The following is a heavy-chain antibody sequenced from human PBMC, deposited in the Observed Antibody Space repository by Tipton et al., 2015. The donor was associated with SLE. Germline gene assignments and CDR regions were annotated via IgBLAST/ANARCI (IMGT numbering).Heavy chain of an antibody. CDR3: ARRQTEAFDI. Sequence: QLVQSGPEVKKPGTSMKVSCKASGYSFTSYAIHWVRQAPGQRLEWMGWINAANGNTRHLQKFQGRVTITRDTSATTAYMELSSLRSEDTAVYYCARRQTEAFDIWGQGTVVTVSS. V-gene: IGHV1-3*01. J-gene: IGHJ3*02. CDR1: GYSFTSYA. CDR2: INAANGNT.